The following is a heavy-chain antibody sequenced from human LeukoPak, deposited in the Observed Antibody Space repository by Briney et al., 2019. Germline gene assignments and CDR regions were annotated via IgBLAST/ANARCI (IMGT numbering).Heavy chain of an antibody. CDR2: INHSGST. CDR3: ARARLGYYDSSGKYNWFDP. J-gene: IGHJ5*02. D-gene: IGHD3-22*01. Sequence: SETLSLTCAVYGGSFSGYYWSWIRQPPGKGLEWIGEINHSGSTNYNPSLKSRVTISVDTSKNQFSLKLSSVTAADTAVYYRARARLGYYDSSGKYNWFDPWGQGTLVTVSS. CDR1: GGSFSGYY. V-gene: IGHV4-34*01.